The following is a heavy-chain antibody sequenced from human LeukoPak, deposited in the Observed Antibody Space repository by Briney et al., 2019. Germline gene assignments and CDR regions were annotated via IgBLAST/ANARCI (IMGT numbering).Heavy chain of an antibody. CDR3: ARGVAIFGVVPYADY. D-gene: IGHD3-3*01. J-gene: IGHJ4*02. Sequence: SQTLSLTCTVSGGSISSGSYYWSWIRQPAGKGLEWIGRIYTSGSTNYNPSLKSRVTISVDTSKNQFSLKLSSVTAAGTAVYYCARGVAIFGVVPYADYWGQGTLVTVSS. CDR2: IYTSGST. CDR1: GGSISSGSYY. V-gene: IGHV4-61*02.